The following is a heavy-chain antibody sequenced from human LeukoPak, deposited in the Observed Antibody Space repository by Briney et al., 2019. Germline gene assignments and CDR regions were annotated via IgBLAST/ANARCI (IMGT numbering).Heavy chain of an antibody. Sequence: GGSLRLSCAASGFTFSSYAISWVRQAPGKGLEWVGRIKSKTDGGTTDYAAPVKGRFTISRDDSKNTLYLQMNSLKAEDTAVYYCTTAVWFGDLLLGDYWGQGTLVTVSS. V-gene: IGHV3-15*01. CDR3: TTAVWFGDLLLGDY. CDR1: GFTFSSYA. CDR2: IKSKTDGGTT. D-gene: IGHD3-10*01. J-gene: IGHJ4*02.